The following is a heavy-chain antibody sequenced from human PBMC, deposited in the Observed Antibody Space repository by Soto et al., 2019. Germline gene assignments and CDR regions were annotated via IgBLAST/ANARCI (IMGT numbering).Heavy chain of an antibody. CDR2: IYYSGST. CDR3: ARGGGRTSMVRPIDY. D-gene: IGHD3-10*01. Sequence: SETLSLTCTVSGGSISSGGYYWSWIRQHPGKGLEWIGYIYYSGSTYYNPSLKSRVTISVDTSKNQFSLKLSSVTAADTAVYYCARGGGRTSMVRPIDYWGQGTLVTVSS. J-gene: IGHJ4*02. V-gene: IGHV4-31*03. CDR1: GGSISSGGYY.